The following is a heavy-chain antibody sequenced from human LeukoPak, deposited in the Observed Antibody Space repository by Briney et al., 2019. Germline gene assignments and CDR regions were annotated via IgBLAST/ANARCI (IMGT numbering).Heavy chain of an antibody. CDR2: ISGSGDST. Sequence: GGSLRLSCAASGSTFSSYTMSWVRQAPGKGLGWVSAISGSGDSTYYADSVKGRFTISRDNSKNTLFLQMNSLRAEDTAVYYCARGVIAAAGFFDFWGQGALVTVSS. J-gene: IGHJ4*02. V-gene: IGHV3-23*01. CDR3: ARGVIAAAGFFDF. CDR1: GSTFSSYT. D-gene: IGHD6-13*01.